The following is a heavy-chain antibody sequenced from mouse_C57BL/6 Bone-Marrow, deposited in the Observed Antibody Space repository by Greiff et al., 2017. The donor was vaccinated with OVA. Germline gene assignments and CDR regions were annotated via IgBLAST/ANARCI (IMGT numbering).Heavy chain of an antibody. J-gene: IGHJ2*01. V-gene: IGHV5-6*01. D-gene: IGHD3-2*02. CDR3: ARRTAQATSFDY. CDR2: ISSGGSYT. Sequence: EVQLQESGGDLVKPGGSLKLSCAASGFTFSSYGMSWVRQTPDKRLEWVATISSGGSYTYYPDSVKGRFTISRDNAKNTLYLQMSSLKSEDTAMYYCARRTAQATSFDYWGQGTTLTVSS. CDR1: GFTFSSYG.